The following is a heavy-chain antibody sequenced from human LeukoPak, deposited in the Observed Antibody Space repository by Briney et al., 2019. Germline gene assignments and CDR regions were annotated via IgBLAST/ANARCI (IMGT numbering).Heavy chain of an antibody. CDR3: ARADYGDYVEGFDY. Sequence: GASVKVSCKASGYTFTGYYMHWVRQAPGQGLEWMGRINPNSGGTNYAQKFQGRVTMTRDTSISTAYMELSRLRSDDTAVYYRARADYGDYVEGFDYWGQGTLVTVSS. J-gene: IGHJ4*02. CDR2: INPNSGGT. D-gene: IGHD4-17*01. V-gene: IGHV1-2*06. CDR1: GYTFTGYY.